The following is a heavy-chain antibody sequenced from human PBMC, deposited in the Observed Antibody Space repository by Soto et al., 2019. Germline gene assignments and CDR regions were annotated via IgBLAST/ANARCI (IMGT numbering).Heavy chain of an antibody. J-gene: IGHJ4*02. Sequence: SETLSLTCAVYGGSFSGYYWSWIRQPPGKGLEWIGEINHSGSTNYNPSLKSRVTISVDTSKNQFSLKLSSVTAADTAVYYCARGRGYGSGSYSDYWGQGTLVTVS. CDR1: GGSFSGYY. D-gene: IGHD3-10*01. CDR3: ARGRGYGSGSYSDY. V-gene: IGHV4-34*01. CDR2: INHSGST.